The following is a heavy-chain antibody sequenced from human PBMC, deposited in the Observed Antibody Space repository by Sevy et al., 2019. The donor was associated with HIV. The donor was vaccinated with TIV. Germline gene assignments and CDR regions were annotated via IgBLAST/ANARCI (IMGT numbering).Heavy chain of an antibody. CDR3: ARVFYRNWFDP. D-gene: IGHD1-26*01. J-gene: IGHJ5*02. CDR2: ISSSSSTI. Sequence: GGSLRLSCAASGFTFSSYSMNWVRQAPWKGLEWVSYISSSSSTIYYADSVKGRFTISRDNAKNSLYLQMNSLRAEDTAVYYCARVFYRNWFDPWGQGTLVTVSS. V-gene: IGHV3-48*01. CDR1: GFTFSSYS.